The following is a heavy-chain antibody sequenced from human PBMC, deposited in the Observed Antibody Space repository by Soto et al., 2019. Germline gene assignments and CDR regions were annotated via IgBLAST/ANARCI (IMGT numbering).Heavy chain of an antibody. CDR2: IYPGDSDT. D-gene: IGHD1-26*01. V-gene: IGHV5-51*01. CDR3: VRYYTPDWEYNWFDP. CDR1: GYSFTSYW. Sequence: PGESLKISCKGSGYSFTSYWIGWVRQMPGKGLEWMGIIYPGDSDTRYSPSFQGQVTISADKSISTAYLQWSSLKASDTAMYYCVRYYTPDWEYNWFDPWGQGTLVTVSS. J-gene: IGHJ5*02.